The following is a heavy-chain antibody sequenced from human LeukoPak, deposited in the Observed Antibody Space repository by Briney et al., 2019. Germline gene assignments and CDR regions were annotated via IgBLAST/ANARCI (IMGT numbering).Heavy chain of an antibody. CDR3: ARGGQEDWNFAPDMSMDV. CDR1: GFTFSRHS. Sequence: GGSLRLSCAASGFTFSRHSMNWVRQAPGKGLEWVSSISSSSIYIYYADSVKGRFTISRDNAKNSLYLQMNSLRAEDTAVYYCARGGQEDWNFAPDMSMDVWGKGTTVTVSS. V-gene: IGHV3-21*01. D-gene: IGHD1-7*01. CDR2: ISSSSIYI. J-gene: IGHJ6*03.